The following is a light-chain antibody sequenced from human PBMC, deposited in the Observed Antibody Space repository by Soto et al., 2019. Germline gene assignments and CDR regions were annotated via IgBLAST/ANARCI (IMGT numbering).Light chain of an antibody. CDR3: TSYARSGYV. CDR1: SSDIHDYKF. CDR2: EVT. J-gene: IGLJ1*01. Sequence: QSVLTQPASVSGSRGQSITISCTGTSSDIHDYKFVSWYQQHPGKAPKLIIYEVTRRPSGVSDRFSGSKSGNMASLTISGLQAEDEADYYCTSYARSGYVFGTGTKSPS. V-gene: IGLV2-14*01.